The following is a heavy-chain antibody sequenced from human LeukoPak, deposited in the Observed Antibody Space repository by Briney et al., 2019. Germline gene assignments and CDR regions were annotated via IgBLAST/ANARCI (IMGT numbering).Heavy chain of an antibody. D-gene: IGHD1-7*01. V-gene: IGHV4-34*01. CDR2: INDSGRT. J-gene: IGHJ6*03. CDR1: GGSFSNYY. CDR3: ARRWNYGRNYYIDV. Sequence: SETLSLTCALYGGSFSNYYWSWIRQPPGKGLEWIGEINDSGRTNYNPSLMSRVTVSVDTSKNQFSLRLTSVTATDTSVYYCARRWNYGRNYYIDVWGKGATVSVSS.